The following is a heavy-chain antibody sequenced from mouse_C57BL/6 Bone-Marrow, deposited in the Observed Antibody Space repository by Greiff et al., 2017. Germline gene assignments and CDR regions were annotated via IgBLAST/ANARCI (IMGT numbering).Heavy chain of an antibody. V-gene: IGHV1-81*01. J-gene: IGHJ1*03. CDR2: IYPRSGNT. D-gene: IGHD1-1*01. CDR1: GYTFTSYG. CDR3: AREALYYYGSFYWYFDV. Sequence: VQLQQSGAELARPGASVKLSCKASGYTFTSYGISWVKQRTGQGLEWIGEIYPRSGNTYYNEKFKGKATLTAYKSSSTAYMELRSLTSEDSAVYFCAREALYYYGSFYWYFDVWGTGTTVTVSS.